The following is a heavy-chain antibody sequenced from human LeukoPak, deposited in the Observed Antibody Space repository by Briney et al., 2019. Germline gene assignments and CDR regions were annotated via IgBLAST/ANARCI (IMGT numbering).Heavy chain of an antibody. J-gene: IGHJ5*02. CDR1: GYSISSAYY. V-gene: IGHV4-61*01. CDR2: IYYSGST. D-gene: IGHD4-17*01. Sequence: TESLSLTCTVSGYSISSAYYWGWIRQPPGKGLEWIGYIYYSGSTNYNPSLKSRVPISVDTSRNQFSLKLSSVTAADTAVYFCVRSEAITVTTAWFDPWGQGTLVTASS. CDR3: VRSEAITVTTAWFDP.